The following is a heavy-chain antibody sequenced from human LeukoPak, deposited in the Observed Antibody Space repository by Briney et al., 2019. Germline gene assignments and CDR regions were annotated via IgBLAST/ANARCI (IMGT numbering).Heavy chain of an antibody. Sequence: SETLSLTCTVSNGSISIYYWSWVRQPAGKGLEWIGRISASGSTNYNPSPKSRVTMSLDTSKNQFSLKLSSVTAADTAVYYCAREITVTRPFDYWGPGTLVTVSS. CDR1: NGSISIYY. J-gene: IGHJ4*02. V-gene: IGHV4-4*07. CDR2: ISASGST. D-gene: IGHD4-17*01. CDR3: AREITVTRPFDY.